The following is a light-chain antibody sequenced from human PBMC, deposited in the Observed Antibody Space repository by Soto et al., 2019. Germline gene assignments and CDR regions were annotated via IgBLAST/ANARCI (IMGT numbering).Light chain of an antibody. V-gene: IGKV1-39*01. Sequence: DIQMTQSPASLSASVGDRVAITCRASQPISSYLNWYQHKPGKAPTLLIYAASNLQGGVPSRFSGSGSGTNFTLGISSLEPEDFATYYCQQTRRAPRTFGPGTKLEIK. J-gene: IGKJ2*01. CDR2: AAS. CDR1: QPISSY. CDR3: QQTRRAPRT.